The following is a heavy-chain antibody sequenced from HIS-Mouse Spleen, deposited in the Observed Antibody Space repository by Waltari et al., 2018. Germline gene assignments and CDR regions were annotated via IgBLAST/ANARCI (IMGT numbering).Heavy chain of an antibody. V-gene: IGHV4-39*07. J-gene: IGHJ2*01. CDR3: AREIPYSSSWYDWYFDL. CDR2: IYYSGRT. CDR1: GGSISSSSYY. D-gene: IGHD6-13*01. Sequence: QLQLQESGPGLVKPSETLSLTCTVSGGSISSSSYYWGWIRQPPGKGLEWIGSIYYSGRTDDDPSLRIRVTISVDTSKNQFSLKLSSVTAADTAVYYCAREIPYSSSWYDWYFDLWGRGTLVTVSS.